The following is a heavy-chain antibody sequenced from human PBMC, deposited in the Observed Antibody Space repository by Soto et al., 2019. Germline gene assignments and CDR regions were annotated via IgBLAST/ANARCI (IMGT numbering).Heavy chain of an antibody. CDR2: ISGSGGST. D-gene: IGHD2-8*01. CDR3: AVLTDCTNGVCTRPFDY. CDR1: GFIFSHYA. J-gene: IGHJ4*02. V-gene: IGHV3-23*01. Sequence: EVQLLESGGGLVPPGGSLRLSCAASGFIFSHYAMSWVRKTPGKGLEWVSTISGSGGSTYYADSMKGRFTISRDNSKNTLYLQMNSLRAEDTAVYYCAVLTDCTNGVCTRPFDYWGQGTLVTVSS.